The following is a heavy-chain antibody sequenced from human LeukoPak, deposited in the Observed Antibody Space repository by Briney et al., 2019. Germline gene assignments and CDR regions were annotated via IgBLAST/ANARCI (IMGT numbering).Heavy chain of an antibody. CDR1: GGFISCYY. D-gene: IGHD5-18*01. CDR2: IYYSGST. Sequence: SETLSLTRLVSGGFISCYYWSWIRQPPGKGLEGVGYIYYSGSTNYNPSLKSRVTISVDTSKNQFSLKLSSVTAADTAVYYCARDYSYGSGGLDYWGQGTLVTVSS. CDR3: ARDYSYGSGGLDY. J-gene: IGHJ4*02. V-gene: IGHV4-59*01.